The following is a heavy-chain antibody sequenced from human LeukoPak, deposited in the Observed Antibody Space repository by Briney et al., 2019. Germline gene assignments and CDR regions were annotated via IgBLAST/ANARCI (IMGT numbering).Heavy chain of an antibody. CDR2: IKSLASGGTT. V-gene: IGHV3-15*01. Sequence: GGCLRLSCAVSGLTFRDAWMTWVRQAPGKGLEWVGRIKSLASGGTTDYAAPVKGRFTISRVDSKNTVYLQMNSLKTEDTAVYYCTHDSSGYYSLHSWGQGTLVTVSS. D-gene: IGHD3-22*01. CDR3: THDSSGYYSLHS. J-gene: IGHJ4*02. CDR1: GLTFRDAW.